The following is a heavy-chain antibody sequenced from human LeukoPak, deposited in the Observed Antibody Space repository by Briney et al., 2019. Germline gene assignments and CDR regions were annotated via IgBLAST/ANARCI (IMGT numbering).Heavy chain of an antibody. CDR2: TYYRSKWHF. CDR3: ARVNVKNWFDP. D-gene: IGHD2-8*01. J-gene: IGHJ5*02. Sequence: SQTLSLTCDISGDSISSNTAAWNWIRQSPSRGLEWLGRTYYRSKWHFEYAPSVEGRITVNPDTANNQFSLRLSSVTPEDTAMYYCARVNVKNWFDPWGQGTLVTVSS. CDR1: GDSISSNTAA. V-gene: IGHV6-1*01.